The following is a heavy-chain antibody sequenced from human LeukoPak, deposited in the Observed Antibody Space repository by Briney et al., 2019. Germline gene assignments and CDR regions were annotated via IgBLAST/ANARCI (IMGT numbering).Heavy chain of an antibody. CDR1: GGSFSGYY. J-gene: IGHJ6*02. D-gene: IGHD3-10*01. CDR2: INHSGST. Sequence: SETLSPTCAVYGGSFSGYYWSWFRQPPGKGLGWSGEINHSGSTNYNPSLKSRVTISVDTSKNQFSLKLSSVTAADTAVYYCARGLLWFGELLHYYYGMDVWGQGTTVTVSS. CDR3: ARGLLWFGELLHYYYGMDV. V-gene: IGHV4-34*01.